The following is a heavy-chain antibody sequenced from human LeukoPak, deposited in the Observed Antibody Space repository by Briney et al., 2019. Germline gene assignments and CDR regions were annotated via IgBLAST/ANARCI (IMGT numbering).Heavy chain of an antibody. CDR1: GGYFSDFY. V-gene: IGHV4-34*01. CDR2: INHSGNT. D-gene: IGHD1-1*01. CDR3: ARRARRRHNAWFDP. Sequence: SENLSLTCAVYGGYFSDFYWSWIRQSPGKALEWIGEINHSGNTRYNPSLKSRVSTSLDTSKNQFSLKLTSVTAADTAVYFCARRARRRHNAWFDPWGQGTPVTVSS. J-gene: IGHJ5*02.